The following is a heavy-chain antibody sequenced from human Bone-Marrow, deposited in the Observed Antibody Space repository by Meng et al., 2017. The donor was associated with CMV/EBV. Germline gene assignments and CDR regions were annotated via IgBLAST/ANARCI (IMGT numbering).Heavy chain of an antibody. Sequence: SETLSLTCAVYGGSFSGYYWSWIRQPPGKGLEWIGEINHSGSINYSPSLKSRVTISVDTSKNQFSLKLSSVTAADTAVYYCARGGIRFLESLSYGMAVWGQGPTVTVYS. D-gene: IGHD3-3*01. V-gene: IGHV4-34*01. CDR1: GGSFSGYY. CDR2: INHSGSI. CDR3: ARGGIRFLESLSYGMAV. J-gene: IGHJ6*02.